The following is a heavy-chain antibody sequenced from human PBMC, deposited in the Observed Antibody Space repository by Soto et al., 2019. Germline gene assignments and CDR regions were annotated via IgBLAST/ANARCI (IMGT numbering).Heavy chain of an antibody. Sequence: SETLSLTCTVSGGSISGYYWSWIRQPPGKGLEWIGYVYYSGSTNYNPSLKSRVTISVDTSKNQFSLKLSSVTAADTAVYYCARGAYYYDSSGYPTLDYWGQGTLVTVSS. V-gene: IGHV4-59*01. D-gene: IGHD3-22*01. CDR3: ARGAYYYDSSGYPTLDY. CDR1: GGSISGYY. J-gene: IGHJ4*02. CDR2: VYYSGST.